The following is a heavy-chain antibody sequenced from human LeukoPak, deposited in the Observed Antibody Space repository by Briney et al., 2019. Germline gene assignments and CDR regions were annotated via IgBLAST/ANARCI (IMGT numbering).Heavy chain of an antibody. V-gene: IGHV3-21*01. CDR2: ISSSSSYI. J-gene: IGHJ5*02. D-gene: IGHD6-19*01. CDR1: GFTFSSYS. Sequence: GSLRLSCAASGFTFSSYSMNWVRQAPGKGLEWVSSISSSSSYIYYADSVKGRFTISRDNAKNSLYLQMNSPRAEDTAVYYCAREAVAGTRDWFDPWGQGTLVTVSS. CDR3: AREAVAGTRDWFDP.